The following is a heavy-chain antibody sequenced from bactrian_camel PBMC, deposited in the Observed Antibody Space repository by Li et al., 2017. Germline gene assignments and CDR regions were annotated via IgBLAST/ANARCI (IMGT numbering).Heavy chain of an antibody. Sequence: VQLVESGGDSVQAGGSLRLSCTVSGYDALYLCMGWFRQVPGKAREGVASISSPVGTTYYRDDSLRGRFTISRESAKNTVYLEMYGLEPGDTAMYYCATPVYKIWGQGTQVTVS. V-gene: IGHV3S61*01. D-gene: IGHD2*01. J-gene: IGHJ4*01. CDR3: ATPVYKI. CDR1: GYDALYLC. CDR2: ISSPVGTT.